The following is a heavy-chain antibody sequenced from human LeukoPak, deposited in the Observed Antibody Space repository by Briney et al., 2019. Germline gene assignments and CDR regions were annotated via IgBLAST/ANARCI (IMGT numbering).Heavy chain of an antibody. CDR1: GYSFTTYW. V-gene: IGHV5-51*01. D-gene: IGHD5-18*01. CDR3: ARPADLYSYGSLTYFDY. CDR2: IYPGDSDT. Sequence: GESLKISCKGSGYSFTTYWIGWVRQLPGKGLEWMGTIYPGDSDTRYSPSFQGQVTISADKSINTAYLQWSSLKASDTAMYYCARPADLYSYGSLTYFDYWGQGTLVTVSS. J-gene: IGHJ4*02.